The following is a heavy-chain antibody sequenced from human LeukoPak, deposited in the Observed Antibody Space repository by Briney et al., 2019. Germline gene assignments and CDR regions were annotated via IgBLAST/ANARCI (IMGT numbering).Heavy chain of an antibody. V-gene: IGHV4-59*01. Sequence: SETLSLTCTVSGDSISRYYWSWVRQSPGRGLEWIGYVHYSGTISYNPSLQSRITMSVDTSKNQFSLRLSSVTAADTAVYYCARVNYYYDGSAYSAFYYFDYWGQGTLVTVSS. J-gene: IGHJ4*02. CDR3: ARVNYYYDGSAYSAFYYFDY. CDR1: GDSISRYY. CDR2: VHYSGTI. D-gene: IGHD3-22*01.